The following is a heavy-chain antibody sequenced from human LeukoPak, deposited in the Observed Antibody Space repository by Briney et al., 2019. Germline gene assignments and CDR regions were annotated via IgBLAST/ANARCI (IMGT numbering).Heavy chain of an antibody. V-gene: IGHV3-30*03. D-gene: IGHD3-16*01. J-gene: IGHJ5*02. CDR2: IGDTGRAK. Sequence: QPGRSLRLSCAASGFTFSRHGMHWVRQAPGKGLEWVAVIGDTGRAKFYADSVEGRFTASRDNFKNTLYLQMNSLRAEDTAVYYCARDWGTNWFDPWGQGTLVTVSS. CDR3: ARDWGTNWFDP. CDR1: GFTFSRHG.